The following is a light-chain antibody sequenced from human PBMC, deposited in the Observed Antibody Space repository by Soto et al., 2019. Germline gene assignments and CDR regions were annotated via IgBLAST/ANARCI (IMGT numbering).Light chain of an antibody. CDR2: RTS. Sequence: IQMIQSPSTLSASVGDTVTITCRANQGVSVYLAWYQHKPGKAPKVLIHRTSTLESGVPSRFSGSGSGTEFTLTISDLEPDDFATYYCQQYSGTFLTFGGGTKV. J-gene: IGKJ4*01. V-gene: IGKV1-5*03. CDR1: QGVSVY. CDR3: QQYSGTFLT.